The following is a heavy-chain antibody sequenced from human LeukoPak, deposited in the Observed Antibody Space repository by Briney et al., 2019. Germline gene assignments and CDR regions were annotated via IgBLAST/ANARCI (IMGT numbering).Heavy chain of an antibody. CDR2: MNPNSGNT. J-gene: IGHJ5*02. CDR3: ARDRLLAARLLHNWFDP. CDR1: GYTFTSYD. D-gene: IGHD6-6*01. Sequence: ASVKVSCKASGYTFTSYDINWVRQATGQGREWMGWMNPNSGNTGYAQKFQGTVTMTRNTSISTAYMELSSLRSEDTAVYYCARDRLLAARLLHNWFDPWGQGTLVTVSS. V-gene: IGHV1-8*01.